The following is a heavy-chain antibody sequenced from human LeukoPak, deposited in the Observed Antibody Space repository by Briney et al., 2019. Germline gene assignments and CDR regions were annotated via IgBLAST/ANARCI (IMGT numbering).Heavy chain of an antibody. D-gene: IGHD5-18*01. CDR1: GGSFSGYY. Sequence: SETLSLTCAVYGGSFSGYYWSWIRQPPGKGLEWIGEINHSGSTNYNPSLKSRVTISVDTSKIQFSLKLSSVTAADTDVYYCARSPWIQLWLLGRATGWFDPWGQGTLVTVSS. CDR3: ARSPWIQLWLLGRATGWFDP. V-gene: IGHV4-34*01. J-gene: IGHJ5*02. CDR2: INHSGST.